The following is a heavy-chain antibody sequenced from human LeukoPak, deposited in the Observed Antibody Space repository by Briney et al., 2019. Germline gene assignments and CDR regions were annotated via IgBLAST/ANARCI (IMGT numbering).Heavy chain of an antibody. D-gene: IGHD1-26*01. CDR2: IYYSGST. CDR1: GGSFSGYY. J-gene: IGHJ3*02. CDR3: ARFTGPYIGGSYLAGAFDI. Sequence: SETLSLTCAVYGGSFSGYYWSWIRQPPGKGLEWIGYIYYSGSTNYNPSLKSRVTISVDTSKNQFSLKLSSVTAADTAVYYCARFTGPYIGGSYLAGAFDIWGQGTMVTVSS. V-gene: IGHV4-59*01.